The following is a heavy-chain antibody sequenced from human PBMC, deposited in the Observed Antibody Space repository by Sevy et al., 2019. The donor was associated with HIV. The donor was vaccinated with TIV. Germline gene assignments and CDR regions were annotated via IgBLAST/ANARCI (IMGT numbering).Heavy chain of an antibody. CDR3: ARDGGNSVKWYPLY. CDR2: ISYEGTET. Sequence: GGSRRLSCAASGFAFSSHAMHWVRQAPGKGLGWVAVISYEGTETFYPASVEGRFTISRDNSKNMLSLLINSLRPEDAAVYYCARDGGNSVKWYPLYWGHGTLVTVSS. J-gene: IGHJ4*01. CDR1: GFAFSSHA. D-gene: IGHD2-2*01. V-gene: IGHV3-30*04.